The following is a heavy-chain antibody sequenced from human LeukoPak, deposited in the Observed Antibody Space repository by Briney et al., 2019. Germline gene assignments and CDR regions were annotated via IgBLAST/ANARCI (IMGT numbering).Heavy chain of an antibody. CDR3: AKDRPHGWYTYYYYYGMDV. CDR1: GFTFSSYG. Sequence: PGGSLRLSCAASGFTFSSYGMHWVRQAPGKGLEWVAVISYDGSNKYYADSVKGRFTISRDNSKNTLYLQMNSLRAEDTAVYYCAKDRPHGWYTYYYYYGMDVWGQGTTVTVSS. J-gene: IGHJ6*02. V-gene: IGHV3-30*18. D-gene: IGHD6-19*01. CDR2: ISYDGSNK.